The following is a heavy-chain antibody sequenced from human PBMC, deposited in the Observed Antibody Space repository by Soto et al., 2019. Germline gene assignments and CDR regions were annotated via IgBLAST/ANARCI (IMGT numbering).Heavy chain of an antibody. D-gene: IGHD6-6*01. Sequence: SETLSLTCAVYGGSFSGYDLSCIRQPSGKGLEWIGGINHCGITNYTPSVKSRVTISGGTSKNQFSLKLSGVTAADTAVYYCARVKLAASSRGSRNARSDYFDYWTQGTLVTVST. J-gene: IGHJ4*02. V-gene: IGHV4-34*01. CDR3: ARVKLAASSRGSRNARSDYFDY. CDR2: INHCGIT. CDR1: GGSFSGYD.